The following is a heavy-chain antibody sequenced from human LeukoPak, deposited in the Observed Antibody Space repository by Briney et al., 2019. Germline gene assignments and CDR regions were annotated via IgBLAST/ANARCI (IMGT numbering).Heavy chain of an antibody. CDR3: ARVCGDYGDWFDP. CDR1: GYSISSGYY. D-gene: IGHD4-17*01. J-gene: IGHJ5*02. CDR2: IYHSGST. Sequence: PSETLSLTCTVSGYSISSGYYWGWIRQPPGKGLEWIGSIYHSGSTYYNPSLKSRVTISVDTSKNQFSLKLSSVTAADTAVYYCARVCGDYGDWFDPWGQETLVTVSS. V-gene: IGHV4-38-2*02.